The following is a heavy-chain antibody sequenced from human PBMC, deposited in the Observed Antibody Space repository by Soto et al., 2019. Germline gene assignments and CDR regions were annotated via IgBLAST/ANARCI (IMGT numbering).Heavy chain of an antibody. CDR2: IKQDGSAK. CDR1: GFTLSSVW. V-gene: IGHV3-7*01. CDR3: VRGSGYILDY. Sequence: EVQLVESGGGLVQPGGSLRLSSAASGFTLSSVWMHWVRQAPGKGLEWVANIKQDGSAKNYVGSVMGRFTISRDNAKNSVYLQMDNLRAEDTAVYYCVRGSGYILDYWGQGNLVTVSS. J-gene: IGHJ4*02. D-gene: IGHD5-12*01.